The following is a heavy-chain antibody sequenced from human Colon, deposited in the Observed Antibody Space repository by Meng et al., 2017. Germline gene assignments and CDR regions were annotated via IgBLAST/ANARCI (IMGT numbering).Heavy chain of an antibody. CDR2: IKQDGSEK. Sequence: GGSLRLSCAASGFTFSSYWMSWVRQAPGKGLEWVANIKQDGSEKYYLDSMKDRFTISRDNAKNSLSLQMNSLRAEDTAVYYCARLYSNGWYGIDYWGQGTLVTVSS. CDR1: GFTFSSYW. CDR3: ARLYSNGWYGIDY. J-gene: IGHJ4*02. D-gene: IGHD6-19*01. V-gene: IGHV3-7*01.